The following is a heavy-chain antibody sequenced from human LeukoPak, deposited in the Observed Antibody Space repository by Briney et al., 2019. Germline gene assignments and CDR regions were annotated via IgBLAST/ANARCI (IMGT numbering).Heavy chain of an antibody. CDR2: IYYTGST. CDR3: ARDATAGNFDY. Sequence: SETPSLTCAVSGGSMTSYYWSWIRQPPGKGLEYIGYIYYTGSTYYNPSLKSRVTISVDTSKNQFSLRLSSVTAADTAVYYCARDATAGNFDYWGQGTLVTVSS. V-gene: IGHV4-59*01. CDR1: GGSMTSYY. J-gene: IGHJ4*02. D-gene: IGHD6-13*01.